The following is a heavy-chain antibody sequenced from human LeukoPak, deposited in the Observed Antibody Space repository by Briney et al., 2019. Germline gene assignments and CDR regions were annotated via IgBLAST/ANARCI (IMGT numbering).Heavy chain of an antibody. V-gene: IGHV3-23*01. CDR1: GFTFSNYI. CDR3: AKVDITGTIPRAFDI. CDR2: ISGSGMTA. Sequence: GGSLRLSCAASGFTFSNYIMTWVRQAPGKGLEWVSAISGSGMTAYYADSVKGRFTISRDNSKNTVDLHLNSLRAEDTAVFYCAKVDITGTIPRAFDIWGQGTMVTVSS. J-gene: IGHJ3*02. D-gene: IGHD1/OR15-1a*01.